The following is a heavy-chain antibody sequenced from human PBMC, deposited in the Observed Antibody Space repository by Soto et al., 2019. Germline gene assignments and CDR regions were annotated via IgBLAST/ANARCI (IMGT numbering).Heavy chain of an antibody. D-gene: IGHD3-10*01. V-gene: IGHV3-48*01. CDR3: ARWFGELLLGYYYYYMDV. J-gene: IGHJ6*03. CDR1: GFTFSSYS. Sequence: GGSLRLSCAASGFTFSSYSMNWVRQAPGKGLEWVSYISSSSSTIYYADSVKGRFTISRDNAKNSLYLQMNSLRAEDTAVYYCARWFGELLLGYYYYYMDVWGKGTTVTVSS. CDR2: ISSSSSTI.